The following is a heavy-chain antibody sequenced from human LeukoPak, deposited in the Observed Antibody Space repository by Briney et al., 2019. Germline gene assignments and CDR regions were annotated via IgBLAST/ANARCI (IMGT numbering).Heavy chain of an antibody. CDR1: GGSISSGDYY. V-gene: IGHV4-30-4*01. Sequence: PSETLSLTCTVSGGSISSGDYYWSWIRQPPGKGLEWIGYIYYSGSTYYNSSLKSRVTISVDTSKNQFSLKLNSVTAADTAVYYCAREQAGPYNWFDPWGQGTLVTVSS. D-gene: IGHD6-25*01. CDR2: IYYSGST. CDR3: AREQAGPYNWFDP. J-gene: IGHJ5*02.